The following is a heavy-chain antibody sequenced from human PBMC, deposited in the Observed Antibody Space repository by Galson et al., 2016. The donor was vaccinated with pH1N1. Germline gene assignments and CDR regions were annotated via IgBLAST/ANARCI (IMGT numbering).Heavy chain of an antibody. CDR1: GYIFSTFW. CDR3: ARHQSSSDDYFFYNMDV. Sequence: QSGAEVKKPGESLKISCKGSGYIFSTFWIGWVRQMPGKGLEWMGIVYPDDSDTRYNPSFKGQVTISVDKSISTAYLQWSSLKASDSAIYFCARHQSSSDDYFFYNMDVWGQGTTVTVSS. J-gene: IGHJ6*02. CDR2: VYPDDSDT. D-gene: IGHD6-6*01. V-gene: IGHV5-51*01.